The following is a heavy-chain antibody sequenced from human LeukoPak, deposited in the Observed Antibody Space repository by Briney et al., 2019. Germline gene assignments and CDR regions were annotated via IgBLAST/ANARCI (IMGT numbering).Heavy chain of an antibody. V-gene: IGHV4-59*01. CDR1: GGSISSYY. Sequence: SETLSLTCTVSGGSISSYYWSWIRQPPGKGLEWIGYIHYSGSTNYNPSLKSRVTISVDTSKNQFSLKLSSVTAADTAVYYCARSGSGYYTFLDYWGQGTLVTVSS. J-gene: IGHJ4*02. CDR3: ARSGSGYYTFLDY. D-gene: IGHD3-3*01. CDR2: IHYSGST.